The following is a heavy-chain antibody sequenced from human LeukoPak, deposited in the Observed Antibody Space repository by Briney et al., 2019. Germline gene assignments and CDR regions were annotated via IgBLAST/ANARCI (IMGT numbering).Heavy chain of an antibody. CDR3: ARERGGFGVVMKGAFDI. V-gene: IGHV4-31*03. Sequence: SQTLSLTCTFSVGSISSGGYYSSWIRQHPGKGLVCIGYIYYSGSTYYNPSLKSRVTISVDTSKNQFSLKLSSVTAADRAVYYCARERGGFGVVMKGAFDIWGQGTMVTVSS. CDR1: VGSISSGGYY. D-gene: IGHD3-3*01. CDR2: IYYSGST. J-gene: IGHJ3*02.